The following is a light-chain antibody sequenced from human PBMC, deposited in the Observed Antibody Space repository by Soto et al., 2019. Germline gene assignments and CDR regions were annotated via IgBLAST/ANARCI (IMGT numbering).Light chain of an antibody. V-gene: IGKV1-5*03. CDR3: QQYNSWCT. J-gene: IGKJ1*01. CDR2: KAS. CDR1: QSISSW. Sequence: DIQMTQSPSTLSASVGDRVTITCRASQSISSWLAWYQQKPGKAPKLLIYKASSLESGVPSRFSGSGSGTEFTLTISSLQPDDFATYYCQQYNSWCTFDQGTKVEIK.